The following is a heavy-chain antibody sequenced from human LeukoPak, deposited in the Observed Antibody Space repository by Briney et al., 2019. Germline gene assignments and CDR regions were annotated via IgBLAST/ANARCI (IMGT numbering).Heavy chain of an antibody. D-gene: IGHD4-17*01. CDR2: INYSGST. CDR1: GGSISTYY. J-gene: IGHJ3*02. CDR3: ARGVDVTTDAFDI. V-gene: IGHV4-59*01. Sequence: KSSETLSLTCAVSGGSISTYYWSWIRQPPGKGLEWIGYINYSGSTNYNPSLKSRVTISVDTSKNQFSLKLSSVTAADTAVYYCARGVDVTTDAFDIWGQGTMVTVSS.